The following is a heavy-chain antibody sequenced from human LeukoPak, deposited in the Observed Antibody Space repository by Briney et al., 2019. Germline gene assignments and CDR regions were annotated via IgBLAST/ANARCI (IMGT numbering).Heavy chain of an antibody. CDR2: ISAYNGNT. D-gene: IGHD4-17*01. V-gene: IGHV1-18*01. CDR1: GYTFTIYG. CDR3: ARVYGDYVPDFDY. Sequence: ASVTVSCKASGYTFTIYGISWVRQAPGQGLEWMGWISAYNGNTNYAQKLQGRVTMTTDTPTSTAYMELRSLRSDDTAVYYWARVYGDYVPDFDYWGQGTLVTVSS. J-gene: IGHJ4*02.